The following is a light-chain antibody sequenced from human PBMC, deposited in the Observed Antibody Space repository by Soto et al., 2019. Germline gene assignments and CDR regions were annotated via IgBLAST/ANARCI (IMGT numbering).Light chain of an antibody. Sequence: DIQMTQSPSTLSASVGDRVTITCRASQSISSWLAWYQQKPGKAPKLLIYDASSLESGVPSRFSGSGSGTEFTLTISSLPPDDFASYYCQQYNSYSPITFGQGTLLEIK. V-gene: IGKV1-5*01. CDR2: DAS. CDR3: QQYNSYSPIT. J-gene: IGKJ5*01. CDR1: QSISSW.